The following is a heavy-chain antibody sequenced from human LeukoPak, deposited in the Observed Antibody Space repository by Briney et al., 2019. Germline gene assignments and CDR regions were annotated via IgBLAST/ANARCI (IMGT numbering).Heavy chain of an antibody. CDR2: IYYSGST. V-gene: IGHV4-59*08. CDR3: ARAVSGRFDY. CDR1: GGSMSPYH. D-gene: IGHD6-19*01. Sequence: SETLSLTCSVSGGSMSPYHWCWIRQPPGKGLEWTGYIYYSGSTNYNPSLKSRVTISVDTSKNQFSLKLSSVTAADTAIYYCARAVSGRFDYWGQGTLVTVSS. J-gene: IGHJ4*02.